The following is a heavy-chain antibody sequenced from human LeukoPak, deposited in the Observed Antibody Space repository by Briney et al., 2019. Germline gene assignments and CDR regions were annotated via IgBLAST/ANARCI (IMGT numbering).Heavy chain of an antibody. D-gene: IGHD3-3*01. V-gene: IGHV1-8*01. J-gene: IGHJ6*03. CDR1: GYTFTSYD. Sequence: GASVKVSCKASGYTFTSYDINWVRQATGQGPEWMGWMNPNSGNTGYAQKFQGRVTMTRNTSISTAYMELSSLRSEDTAVYYCARKNRITIFGVVGPYYMDVWGKGTTVTVSS. CDR2: MNPNSGNT. CDR3: ARKNRITIFGVVGPYYMDV.